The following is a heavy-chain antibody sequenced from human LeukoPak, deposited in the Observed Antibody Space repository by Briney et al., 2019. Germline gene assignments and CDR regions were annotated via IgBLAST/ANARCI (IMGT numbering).Heavy chain of an antibody. V-gene: IGHV4-30-4*08. D-gene: IGHD3-3*01. CDR1: GGSISSGDYY. J-gene: IGHJ4*02. CDR3: ARGFLEWLPIDY. Sequence: SETLSLTCSVSGGSISSGDYYWSWIRQPPGKGLEWIGYIYYSGSTYYNPFLKSRVTISVDTSKNQFSLKLSSVTAADTAVYYCARGFLEWLPIDYWGQGTLVTVSS. CDR2: IYYSGST.